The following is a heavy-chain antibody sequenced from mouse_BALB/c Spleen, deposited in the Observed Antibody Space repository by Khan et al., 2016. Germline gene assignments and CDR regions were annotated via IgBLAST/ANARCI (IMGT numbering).Heavy chain of an antibody. CDR3: ARSIHWYFDV. J-gene: IGHJ1*01. CDR2: INPSDGRT. CDR1: GYTFTTYW. Sequence: QVQLQQPGAELVKPGASVKLSCKASGYTFTTYWMHWVKQRPGQGLEWIGEINPSDGRTKYNEQFKSKATLTVDKSSTTAYMQLSSLTSEDAAVYYCARSIHWYFDVWGAGTTVTVSS. V-gene: IGHV1S81*02. D-gene: IGHD2-10*02.